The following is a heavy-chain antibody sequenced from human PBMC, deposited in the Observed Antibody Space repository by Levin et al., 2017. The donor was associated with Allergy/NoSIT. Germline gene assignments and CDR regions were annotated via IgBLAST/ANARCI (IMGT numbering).Heavy chain of an antibody. CDR1: GYTFTSYG. CDR3: ARAKLGAAAGVWFDP. D-gene: IGHD6-13*01. CDR2: ISAYNGNT. Sequence: ASVKVSCKASGYTFTSYGISWVRQAPGQGLEWMGWISAYNGNTNYAQKLQGRVTMTTDTSTSTAYMELRSLRSDDTAVYYCARAKLGAAAGVWFDPWGQGTLVTVSS. V-gene: IGHV1-18*01. J-gene: IGHJ5*02.